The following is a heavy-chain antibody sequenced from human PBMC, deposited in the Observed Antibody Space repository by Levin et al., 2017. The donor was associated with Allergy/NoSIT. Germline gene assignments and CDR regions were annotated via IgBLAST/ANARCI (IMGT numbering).Heavy chain of an antibody. CDR3: ARGANCSSTSCYIYY. J-gene: IGHJ4*02. D-gene: IGHD2-2*02. Sequence: SVKVSCKASGGTFSSYAISWVRQAPGQGLEWMGGIIPIFGTANYAQKFQGRVTITADKSTSTAYMELSSLRSEDTAVYYCARGANCSSTSCYIYYWGQGTLVTVSS. CDR2: IIPIFGTA. V-gene: IGHV1-69*06. CDR1: GGTFSSYA.